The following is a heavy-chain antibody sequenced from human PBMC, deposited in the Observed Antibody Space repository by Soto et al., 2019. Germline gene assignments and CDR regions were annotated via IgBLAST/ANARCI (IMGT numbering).Heavy chain of an antibody. Sequence: PGGALRLSCAASGFTLSSYWMSWVRQAPGKGLEWVANIKQDGSEKYYVDSVKGRFTISRDNAKNSLYLQMNSLRAEDTAVYYCARDTYSSSSQFDYWGQGTLVTVSS. D-gene: IGHD6-6*01. J-gene: IGHJ4*02. CDR2: IKQDGSEK. V-gene: IGHV3-7*01. CDR3: ARDTYSSSSQFDY. CDR1: GFTLSSYW.